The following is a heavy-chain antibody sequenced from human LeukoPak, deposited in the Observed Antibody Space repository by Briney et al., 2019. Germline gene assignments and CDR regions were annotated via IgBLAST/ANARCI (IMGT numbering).Heavy chain of an antibody. CDR3: ARATWDS. CDR2: ISYDGSNK. CDR1: GFTFSSYA. Sequence: GGSLRLSCAASGFTFSSYAMHWVRQAPGKGLEWVAVISYDGSNKYYADSVKGRFTISRDNSKNTLYVQMNSLRGDDTAVYYCARATWDSWGQGALVTVSS. V-gene: IGHV3-30-3*01. J-gene: IGHJ4*02. D-gene: IGHD2-15*01.